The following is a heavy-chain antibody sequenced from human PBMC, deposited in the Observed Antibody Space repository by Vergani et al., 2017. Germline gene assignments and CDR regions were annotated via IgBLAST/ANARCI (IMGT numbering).Heavy chain of an antibody. V-gene: IGHV3-30*02. D-gene: IGHD2-2*01. CDR2: LRYDGSNE. Sequence: QVQLEESGGGVVQPGGSLRLSCAASGFSFSTYGMHWVRQAPGRGLEWVAFLRYDGSNEYYGDAVKGRFIISRDNSKNMLSLEMHSLRPEDTAVYYCANSYCSSLSCYAFYGMEVWGQGTTVTVSS. CDR1: GFSFSTYG. J-gene: IGHJ6*02. CDR3: ANSYCSSLSCYAFYGMEV.